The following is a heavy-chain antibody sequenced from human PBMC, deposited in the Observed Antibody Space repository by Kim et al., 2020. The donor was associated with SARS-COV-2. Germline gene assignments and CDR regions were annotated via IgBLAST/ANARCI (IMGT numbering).Heavy chain of an antibody. CDR3: AREIVVVAAINIYYYYYMDV. D-gene: IGHD2-15*01. J-gene: IGHJ6*03. Sequence: GGSLRLSCAASGFTFSSYSMNWVRQAPGKGLEWVSSISSSSSYIYYADSVKGRFTISRDNAKNSLYLQMNSLRAEDTAVYYCAREIVVVAAINIYYYYYMDVWGKGTTVTVSS. V-gene: IGHV3-21*01. CDR1: GFTFSSYS. CDR2: ISSSSSYI.